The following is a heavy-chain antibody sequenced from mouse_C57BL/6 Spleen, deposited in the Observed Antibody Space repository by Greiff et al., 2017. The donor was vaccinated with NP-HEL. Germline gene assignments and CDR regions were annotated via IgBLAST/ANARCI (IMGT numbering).Heavy chain of an antibody. V-gene: IGHV1-31*01. CDR1: GYSFTGYY. Sequence: VQLQQSGPELVKPGASVKISCKASGYSFTGYYMHWVKQSHGNILDWIGYIYPYNGVSSYNQKFKGKATLTVDKSSSTAYMGLRSLTSEDSAVYYGARGVYYGSSEGDFDYWGQGTTRTGSS. J-gene: IGHJ2*01. CDR3: ARGVYYGSSEGDFDY. CDR2: IYPYNGVS. D-gene: IGHD1-1*01.